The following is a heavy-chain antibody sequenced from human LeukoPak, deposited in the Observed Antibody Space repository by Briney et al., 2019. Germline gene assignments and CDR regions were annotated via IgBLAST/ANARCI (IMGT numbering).Heavy chain of an antibody. D-gene: IGHD4-17*01. Sequence: SETLSLTCTVSGGSTSSYYWSWIRQPPGKGLEWIGYIYYSGSTNYNPSLKSRVTISVDTSKNQFSLKLSSVTAADTAVYYCARPHYGDYRRRYYFDYWGQGTLVTVSS. J-gene: IGHJ4*02. CDR1: GGSTSSYY. V-gene: IGHV4-59*12. CDR3: ARPHYGDYRRRYYFDY. CDR2: IYYSGST.